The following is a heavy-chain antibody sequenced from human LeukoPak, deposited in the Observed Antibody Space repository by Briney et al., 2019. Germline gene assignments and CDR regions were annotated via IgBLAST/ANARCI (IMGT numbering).Heavy chain of an antibody. CDR3: LVYCSSTNCRDRFDP. Sequence: PGGSLRLSCAASGFSFSSYGMHWVRQAPSQGLEWVAFIRYDGSNKYYADSVKGRFTISRDNSKNTLYLQMNSLRPEDTDMYYYLVYCSSTNCRDRFDPWGQGTLVTVSS. CDR1: GFSFSSYG. J-gene: IGHJ5*02. CDR2: IRYDGSNK. V-gene: IGHV3-30*02. D-gene: IGHD2-2*01.